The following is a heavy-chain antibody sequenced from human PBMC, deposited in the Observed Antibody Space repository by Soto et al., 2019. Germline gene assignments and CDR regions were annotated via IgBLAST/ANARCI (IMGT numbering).Heavy chain of an antibody. Sequence: QVQLVESGGGVVQPGRSLRLSCAASGFTFSSYGMHWVRQAPGKGLEWVAVISYDGSNKYYADSVKGRFTISRDNSKNTLYLQMNSLRAEDTAMYYCAKEGYDFWSGYWNHFDYWGQGTLVTVSS. V-gene: IGHV3-30*18. CDR1: GFTFSSYG. J-gene: IGHJ4*02. D-gene: IGHD3-3*01. CDR3: AKEGYDFWSGYWNHFDY. CDR2: ISYDGSNK.